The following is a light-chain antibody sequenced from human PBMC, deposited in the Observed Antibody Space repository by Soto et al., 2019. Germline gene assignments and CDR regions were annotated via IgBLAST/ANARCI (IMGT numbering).Light chain of an antibody. CDR1: SSAVGDYNS. V-gene: IGLV2-11*01. Sequence: QSALTQPRSVSGSPGQSVTISCTGTSSAVGDYNSVSWYQLYPGKAPKLMIYDVSKRPSGVPDRFSGSKSGNTASLTISGLQAEDEADYYCCSYAGSSVLFGGGTKLTVL. J-gene: IGLJ2*01. CDR2: DVS. CDR3: CSYAGSSVL.